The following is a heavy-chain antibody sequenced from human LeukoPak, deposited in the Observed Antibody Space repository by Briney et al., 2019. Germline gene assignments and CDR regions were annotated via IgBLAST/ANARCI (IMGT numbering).Heavy chain of an antibody. J-gene: IGHJ3*02. CDR2: LWKDGSNN. CDR3: AKEYEIFVGAFDI. V-gene: IGHV3-33*06. D-gene: IGHD3-9*01. CDR1: GFTFRNNG. Sequence: PWGSLRFYCLASGFTFRNNGMQWVRQAPGLGLEWLAVLWKDGSNNFCADSVKGRFSFSRDNSKDTLYLQMNSLRAEDTAVYYCAKEYEIFVGAFDIWGQGTMVTVSS.